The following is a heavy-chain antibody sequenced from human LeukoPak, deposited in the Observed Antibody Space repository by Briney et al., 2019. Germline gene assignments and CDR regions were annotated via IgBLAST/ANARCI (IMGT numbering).Heavy chain of an antibody. J-gene: IGHJ4*02. CDR2: ISYDGSNK. CDR3: ASAAGPFDN. CDR1: GFTFSSYG. D-gene: IGHD6-13*01. Sequence: GALRLSCAASGFTFSSYGMHWVRQAPGKGLEWVAVISYDGSNKYYADSVKGRFTISRDNSKNTLYLEMNSLRAEDTAVYYCASAAGPFDNWGQGTLVTVSS. V-gene: IGHV3-30*03.